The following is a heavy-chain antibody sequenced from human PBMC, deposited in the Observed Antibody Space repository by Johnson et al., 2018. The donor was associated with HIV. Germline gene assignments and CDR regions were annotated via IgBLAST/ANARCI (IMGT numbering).Heavy chain of an antibody. CDR2: ITYDGRNK. CDR1: GFTFRSYA. J-gene: IGHJ3*02. D-gene: IGHD2-15*01. CDR3: ASDLYGSGGSCQGGAFDI. Sequence: QMLLVESGGGVMQPGKSLRLSCEASGFTFRSYAMHWVRQAPGKGLEWVAVITYDGRNKYYADSVKGRFIIFRDNSKNTLYLQMNSLRADDTAVYYCASDLYGSGGSCQGGAFDIWGQGTMVSVSS. V-gene: IGHV3-30*14.